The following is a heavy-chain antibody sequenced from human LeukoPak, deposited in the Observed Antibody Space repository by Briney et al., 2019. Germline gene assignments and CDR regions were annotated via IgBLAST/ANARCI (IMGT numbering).Heavy chain of an antibody. CDR3: ASLSLGHY. V-gene: IGHV3-53*01. D-gene: IGHD6-6*01. CDR1: GFTVSNNY. CDR2: IYSGGST. J-gene: IGHJ4*02. Sequence: GGSLRLSCAASGFTVSNNYMSWVRQAPGKGLEWVSVIYSGGSTYYADSVKGRFTISRDTSKNTLSLQMNSLRAEETAVYYCASLSLGHYWGQGTLVTVSS.